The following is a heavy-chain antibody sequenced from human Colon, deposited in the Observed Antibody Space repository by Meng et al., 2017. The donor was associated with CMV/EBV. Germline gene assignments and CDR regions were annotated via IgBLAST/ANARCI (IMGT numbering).Heavy chain of an antibody. CDR1: GGSISSSSYY. CDR3: VRDRDFWSGPQFDA. Sequence: SETLSLTCTVSGGSISSSSYYWGWIRQPPGKGLEWIGNIYYSGSTYYNPSLKSRVTISLDTPKNQFSLKVTSVTAADTAVYYCVRDRDFWSGPQFDAWGQGNLVTVSS. J-gene: IGHJ5*02. V-gene: IGHV4-39*07. CDR2: IYYSGST. D-gene: IGHD3-3*01.